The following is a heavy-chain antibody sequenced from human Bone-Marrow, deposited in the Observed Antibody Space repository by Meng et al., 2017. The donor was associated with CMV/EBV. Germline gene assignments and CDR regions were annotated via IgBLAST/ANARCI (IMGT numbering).Heavy chain of an antibody. Sequence: QVQLVQSGASLKKPGSSGKLSCKASGGPFSSYAISWVRQAPGQGLELMGGIIPIFGTANYAQKFQGRVTITADESTSTVYMELSSLRSEDTAVYYCARVLEAAHDYWGQGTLVTVSS. D-gene: IGHD3-3*01. CDR3: ARVLEAAHDY. CDR2: IIPIFGTA. CDR1: GGPFSSYA. J-gene: IGHJ4*02. V-gene: IGHV1-69*12.